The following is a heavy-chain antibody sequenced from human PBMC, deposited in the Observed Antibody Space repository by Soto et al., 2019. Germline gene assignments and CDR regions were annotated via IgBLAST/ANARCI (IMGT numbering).Heavy chain of an antibody. CDR2: IYYSGST. J-gene: IGHJ6*02. CDR3: ARDSWNRGGMDV. Sequence: SETLSLTCTVSGGSIISYYWSWIRQPPGKGLEWIGYIYYSGSTNYNPSLKSRVTISVDTSKNQFSLKLSSVTAADTAVYYCARDSWNRGGMDVWGQGTTVTVSS. V-gene: IGHV4-59*01. D-gene: IGHD1-1*01. CDR1: GGSIISYY.